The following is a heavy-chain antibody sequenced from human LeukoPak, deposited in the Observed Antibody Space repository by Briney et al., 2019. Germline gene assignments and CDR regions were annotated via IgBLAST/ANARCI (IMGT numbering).Heavy chain of an antibody. CDR2: ISGSGGST. Sequence: RAGGSLRLSCAASGFDFSTYAINWVRQAPGKGLEWVSAISGSGGSTYYADSVKGRFTISRDNSKNTLYLQMNSLRAEDTAVYYCAKDQPPLYGGYVTLERGDAFDIWGQGTMVTVSS. D-gene: IGHD5-12*01. V-gene: IGHV3-23*01. CDR1: GFDFSTYA. J-gene: IGHJ3*02. CDR3: AKDQPPLYGGYVTLERGDAFDI.